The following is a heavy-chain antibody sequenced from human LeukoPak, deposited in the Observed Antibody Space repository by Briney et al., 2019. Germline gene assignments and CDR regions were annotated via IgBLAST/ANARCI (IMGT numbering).Heavy chain of an antibody. CDR1: GGSISSYY. Sequence: ETLSLTCTVSGGSISSYYWSWIRQTPGKGLEWMGIIYPDDSDTRYSPSFQGQVIISADNSITTAYLQWSSLKASDTAMYYCARRPYDSGSFADYWGQGTLVTVSS. D-gene: IGHD3-10*01. CDR2: IYPDDSDT. CDR3: ARRPYDSGSFADY. V-gene: IGHV5-51*01. J-gene: IGHJ4*02.